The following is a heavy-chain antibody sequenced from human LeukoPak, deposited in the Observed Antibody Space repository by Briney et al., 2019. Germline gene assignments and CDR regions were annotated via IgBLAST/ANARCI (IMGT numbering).Heavy chain of an antibody. CDR3: TRDSGTYNWFDP. D-gene: IGHD1-26*01. Sequence: GGSLKLSCAASGFTFSSSAIHWVRQASGKGLEWVAYIDKKDKGYATATAYAASVKGRFTISRDDSINTAYLQMKSLKTEDTALYYCTRDSGTYNWFDPWGQGTLVTVSS. V-gene: IGHV3-73*01. J-gene: IGHJ5*02. CDR1: GFTFSSSA. CDR2: IDKKDKGYATAT.